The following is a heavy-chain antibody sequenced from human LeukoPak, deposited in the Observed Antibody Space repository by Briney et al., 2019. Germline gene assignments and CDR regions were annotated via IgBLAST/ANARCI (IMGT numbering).Heavy chain of an antibody. V-gene: IGHV4-61*01. CDR2: IYYRGST. CDR3: ARASISIAGPFDY. D-gene: IGHD6-13*01. Sequence: SETLSLTCTVSGGSISSSSYYWSWIRQPPGKGLEWIGYIYYRGSTSYNPSLNSRVTISVDTSKNQFSLRLSSVTTADTAVYYCARASISIAGPFDYWGQGTLVTVSS. J-gene: IGHJ4*02. CDR1: GGSISSSSYY.